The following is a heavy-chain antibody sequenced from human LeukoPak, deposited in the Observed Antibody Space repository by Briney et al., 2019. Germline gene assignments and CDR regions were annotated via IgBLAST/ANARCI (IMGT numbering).Heavy chain of an antibody. CDR3: ARMEGAMTTPYYYYYMDG. J-gene: IGHJ6*03. CDR1: GFTFSSYS. Sequence: GESLRLSCAASGFTFSSYSMNWVRQAPGKGLEWVSYISTSSGSIYYADSEKGRFTIAKATAKELPYLLMNSISADATAVYCGARMEGAMTTPYYYYYMDGWGKATTVSVCS. V-gene: IGHV3-48*01. D-gene: IGHD4-11*01. CDR2: ISTSSGSI.